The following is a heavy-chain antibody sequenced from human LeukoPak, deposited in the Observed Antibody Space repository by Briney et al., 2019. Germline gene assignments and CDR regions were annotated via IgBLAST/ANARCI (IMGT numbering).Heavy chain of an antibody. CDR3: ARYGSGNYFDY. CDR1: RGSLSGYY. CDR2: INHSGST. D-gene: IGHD3-10*01. Sequence: PSETLSLTCAVYRGSLSGYYWSWIRQPPGKGLEWIGEINHSGSTNYNPSLKSRVTISVDTSKHQFSLKLSSVTAADTAVYYCARYGSGNYFDYWGEGTLVTVSS. J-gene: IGHJ4*02. V-gene: IGHV4-34*01.